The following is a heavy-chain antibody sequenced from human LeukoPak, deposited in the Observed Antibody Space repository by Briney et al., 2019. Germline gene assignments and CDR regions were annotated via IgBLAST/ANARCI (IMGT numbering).Heavy chain of an antibody. J-gene: IGHJ3*02. CDR1: GYTFTSYG. D-gene: IGHD2/OR15-2a*01. CDR2: ISAYNGNT. CDR3: AVSQYLAPEESAFDI. V-gene: IGHV1-18*01. Sequence: GASVKVSCKASGYTFTSYGISWVRQAPGQGLEWMGWISAYNGNTNYAQKLQGRVTMTTDTSTSTAYMELRSLRSDDTAVYYCAVSQYLAPEESAFDIWGQGTMVTVSS.